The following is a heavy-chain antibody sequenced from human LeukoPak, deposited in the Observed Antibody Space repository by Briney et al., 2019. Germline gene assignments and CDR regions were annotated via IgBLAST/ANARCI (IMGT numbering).Heavy chain of an antibody. D-gene: IGHD3-22*01. J-gene: IGHJ4*02. CDR3: ARDLSDSSGYYYDFAGSWKRFDY. CDR2: ISAYNGNT. V-gene: IGHV1-18*01. CDR1: GYTFTSYD. Sequence: ASVKVSCKASGYTFTSYDISWVRQAPGQGLEWMGWISAYNGNTNYAQKLQGRVTMTTDTSTSTAYMELRSLRSDDTAVHYCARDLSDSSGYYYDFAGSWKRFDYWGQGTLVTVSS.